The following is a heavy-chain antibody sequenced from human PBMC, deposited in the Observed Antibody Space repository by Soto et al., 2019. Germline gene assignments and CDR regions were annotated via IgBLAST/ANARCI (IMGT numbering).Heavy chain of an antibody. J-gene: IGHJ4*02. CDR2: INHSGTT. Sequence: SETLSLTCAVYGGCFSGYYWSWIRQPPGKGLEWIGEINHSGTTNYNPSLKSRVTISLDTSKNQFSLKLSSVTAADTAVYYCARGFPVAAAGTHFDYWGQGTLVTVSS. V-gene: IGHV4-34*01. D-gene: IGHD6-13*01. CDR1: GGCFSGYY. CDR3: ARGFPVAAAGTHFDY.